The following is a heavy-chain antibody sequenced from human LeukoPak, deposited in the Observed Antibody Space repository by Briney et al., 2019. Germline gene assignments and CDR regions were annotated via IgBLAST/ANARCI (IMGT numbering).Heavy chain of an antibody. CDR3: ASHGIAAAGSPYYYYMDV. J-gene: IGHJ6*03. Sequence: GASVKVSCKASGGTFISYAISWVRQAPGQGLEWMGGIIPIFGTANYAQKFQGRVTITTDESTSTAYMELSSLRSEDTAVYYCASHGIAAAGSPYYYYMDVWGKGTTVTVSS. D-gene: IGHD6-13*01. V-gene: IGHV1-69*05. CDR1: GGTFISYA. CDR2: IIPIFGTA.